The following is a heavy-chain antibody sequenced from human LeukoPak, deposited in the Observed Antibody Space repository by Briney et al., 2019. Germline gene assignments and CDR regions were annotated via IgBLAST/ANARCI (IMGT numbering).Heavy chain of an antibody. D-gene: IGHD1-26*01. CDR2: IHSSGGS. V-gene: IGHV4-4*09. CDR3: ARLGSYHDF. J-gene: IGHJ4*02. CDR1: GASISNYY. Sequence: SETLSLTCTVSGASISNYYWSWLRQTPEKGLEWMGHIHSSGGSSYYPSLKSRLTLSIDTSRNKLSLKLPSVTAADTAVYFCARLGSYHDFWGQGALVTVSS.